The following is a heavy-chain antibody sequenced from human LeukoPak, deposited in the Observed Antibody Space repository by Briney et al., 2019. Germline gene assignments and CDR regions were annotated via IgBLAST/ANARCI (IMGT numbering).Heavy chain of an antibody. Sequence: GGSLRLSCAASGFSFGIYGMRRVRQAPGRGLEWVAFIWADGTREFYADSVRGRFTVSRDNSNNTLYLHMTSLRAEDTALYYCARDRNYYFDYCGQGTLLSVSS. J-gene: IGHJ4*02. CDR1: GFSFGIYG. CDR2: IWADGTRE. V-gene: IGHV3-33*01. D-gene: IGHD1-7*01. CDR3: ARDRNYYFDY.